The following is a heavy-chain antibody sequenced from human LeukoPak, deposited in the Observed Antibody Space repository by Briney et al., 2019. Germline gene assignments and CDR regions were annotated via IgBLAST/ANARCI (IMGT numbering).Heavy chain of an antibody. J-gene: IGHJ5*02. Sequence: GGSQRLSCAASGFTVSSNYMSWVRQAPGKGLEWVSVIYSGGNTYYADSVEGRFTMSRDNSKNTLYLQMNSLRAEDTAVYYCARGIGSQLRTGWFDPWGQGTPVTVSS. CDR1: GFTVSSNY. CDR2: IYSGGNT. V-gene: IGHV3-66*01. D-gene: IGHD1-26*01. CDR3: ARGIGSQLRTGWFDP.